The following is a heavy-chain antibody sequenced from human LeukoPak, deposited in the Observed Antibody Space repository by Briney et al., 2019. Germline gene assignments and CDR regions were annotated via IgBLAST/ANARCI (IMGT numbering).Heavy chain of an antibody. CDR2: IWYDGSNK. D-gene: IGHD3-16*01. CDR1: GFTFSYYG. CDR3: AKPLETTAYRYFDY. Sequence: GGSLRLSCAASGFTFSYYGMHWVRQAPGKGPEWVAVIWYDGSNKYYADSVKGRFTISRDNSKNTLYLQMTSLRVEDTAVYYCAKPLETTAYRYFDYWGQGTLVTVSS. V-gene: IGHV3-33*06. J-gene: IGHJ4*02.